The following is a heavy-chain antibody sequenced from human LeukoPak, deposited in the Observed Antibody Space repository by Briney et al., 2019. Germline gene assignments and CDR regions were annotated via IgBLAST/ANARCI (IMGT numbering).Heavy chain of an antibody. J-gene: IGHJ4*02. CDR3: AKDSGNSFFDY. CDR1: GFTFATYA. Sequence: PGGSLRLSCVLSGFTFATYAMSWVRHAPGKGLEWVSLIRGSGTNTYYADSVRGRFTISRDFSKNTLYLQMNSLRAEDTALYYCAKDSGNSFFDYWGQGTLVTVSS. D-gene: IGHD2-15*01. V-gene: IGHV3-23*01. CDR2: IRGSGTNT.